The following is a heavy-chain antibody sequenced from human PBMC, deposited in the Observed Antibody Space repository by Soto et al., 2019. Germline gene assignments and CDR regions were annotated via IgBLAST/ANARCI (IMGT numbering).Heavy chain of an antibody. J-gene: IGHJ4*02. CDR2: ISYDGSNK. CDR3: AKEDVFSFYYFDY. D-gene: IGHD3-10*01. CDR1: GFTFSSYG. V-gene: IGHV3-30*18. Sequence: GGSLRLSCAASGFTFSSYGMHWVRQAPGKGLEWVAVISYDGSNKYYADSVKGRFTISRDNSKNTLYLQMNSLRAEDTAVYYCAKEDVFSFYYFDYWGQGTLVTVSS.